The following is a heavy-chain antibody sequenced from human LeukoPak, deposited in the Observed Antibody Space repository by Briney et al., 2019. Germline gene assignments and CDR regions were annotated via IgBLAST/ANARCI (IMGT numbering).Heavy chain of an antibody. CDR1: GGSISSYY. CDR2: IYYNGST. V-gene: IGHV4-59*01. D-gene: IGHD3-22*01. CDR3: ARGHDSSGYYSGYYFDY. J-gene: IGHJ4*02. Sequence: SETLSLTCTVSGGSISSYYWSWIRQPPGKGLEWIGYIYYNGSTNYNPSLKSRVTISVDTSKNQFSLKLSSVTAADTAVYYCARGHDSSGYYSGYYFDYWGQGTLVTVSS.